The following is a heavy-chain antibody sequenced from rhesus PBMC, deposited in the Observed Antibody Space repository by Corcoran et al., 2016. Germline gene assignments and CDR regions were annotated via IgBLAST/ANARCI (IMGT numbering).Heavy chain of an antibody. J-gene: IGHJ4*01. D-gene: IGHD6-25*01. V-gene: IGHV4-147*01. CDR2: IYGGSGNT. CDR3: ARYRGSGDYCDY. CDR1: GASISSNY. Sequence: QVQLQESGPGLVKPSETLSLTCAVSGASISSNYWSWIRQSPGKGLEWIGYIYGGSGNTSYNPSLKSRVTSSTDTSKNQFSLKLSSVTAADTAVYYCARYRGSGDYCDYWGQGVLVTVSS.